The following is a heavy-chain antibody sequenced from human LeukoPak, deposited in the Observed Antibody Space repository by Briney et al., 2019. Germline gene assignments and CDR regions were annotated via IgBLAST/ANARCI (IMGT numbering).Heavy chain of an antibody. V-gene: IGHV5-51*01. CDR1: GSSFTSYW. D-gene: IGHD2-2*01. J-gene: IGHJ6*02. Sequence: PGASLQISCKGSGSSFTSYWIGWVRPLPGKGLEWMGIIYPGDSDTRYSPSFQGQVTISADKSISTAYLQWSSLKASDTAMYYCARQDSGSVVVPAASYGMDVWGQGTTVTVSS. CDR3: ARQDSGSVVVPAASYGMDV. CDR2: IYPGDSDT.